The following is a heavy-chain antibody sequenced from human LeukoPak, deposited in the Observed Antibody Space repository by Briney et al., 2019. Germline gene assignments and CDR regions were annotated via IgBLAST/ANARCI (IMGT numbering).Heavy chain of an antibody. CDR3: ARGTSSGHDAFDI. J-gene: IGHJ3*02. D-gene: IGHD6-19*01. V-gene: IGHV1-69*05. Sequence: ASVKVSCKASGGTFSSYAISWVRQAPGQGLEWMGRIIPIFGTANYAQKFQGRVTITTDESTSTGYMELSSLRSEDTAVYYCARGTSSGHDAFDIWGQGTMVTVSS. CDR2: IIPIFGTA. CDR1: GGTFSSYA.